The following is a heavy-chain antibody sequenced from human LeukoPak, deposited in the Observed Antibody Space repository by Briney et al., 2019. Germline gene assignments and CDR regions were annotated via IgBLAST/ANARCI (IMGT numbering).Heavy chain of an antibody. CDR1: GYSFTSYW. D-gene: IGHD3-10*01. CDR3: ALLWFGELFDY. J-gene: IGHJ4*02. Sequence: GEVLKISCKGSGYSFTSYWIGWVRQMPGEGLEWMGIIYPGDSDTKYSPSFQGQVTISADKSISTTYLQWSSLKASDTAMYYCALLWFGELFDYWGQGTLVTVSS. CDR2: IYPGDSDT. V-gene: IGHV5-51*01.